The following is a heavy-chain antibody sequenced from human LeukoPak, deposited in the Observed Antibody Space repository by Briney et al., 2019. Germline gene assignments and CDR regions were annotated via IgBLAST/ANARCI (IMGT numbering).Heavy chain of an antibody. Sequence: GGPLRLSCAASGFPFSSYEMNGVRQAPGKGLERVSYISGSGSAIYYADSVKGRFTISRDNAKNSLYLQMNSLRAEDTAVYYCARDRGGWYRDAFDIWGQGTMVTVS. J-gene: IGHJ3*02. V-gene: IGHV3-48*03. CDR3: ARDRGGWYRDAFDI. D-gene: IGHD6-19*01. CDR2: ISGSGSAI. CDR1: GFPFSSYE.